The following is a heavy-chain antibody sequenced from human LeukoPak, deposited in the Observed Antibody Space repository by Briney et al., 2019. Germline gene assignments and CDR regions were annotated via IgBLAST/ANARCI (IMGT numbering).Heavy chain of an antibody. CDR3: ARDAKRWIQLWSHY. CDR2: IRSKANSYAT. Sequence: GGSLRLSCAASGFTFSGSAMHWVRQASGKVLEWVGRIRSKANSYATAYAASVKGRFTISRDDSKNTAYLQMNSLRAEDTAVYYCARDAKRWIQLWSHYWGQGTLVTVSS. CDR1: GFTFSGSA. V-gene: IGHV3-73*01. J-gene: IGHJ4*02. D-gene: IGHD5-18*01.